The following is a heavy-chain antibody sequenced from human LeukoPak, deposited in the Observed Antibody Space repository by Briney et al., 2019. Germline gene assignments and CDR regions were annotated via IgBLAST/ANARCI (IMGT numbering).Heavy chain of an antibody. J-gene: IGHJ4*02. D-gene: IGHD6-13*01. CDR1: GGTFSSYA. CDR2: IIPILGIA. V-gene: IGHV1-69*04. Sequence: SVTVSCKASGGTFSSYAISWVRQAPGQGLEWMGRIIPILGIANYAQKFQGRVTITADKSTSTAYMGLSSLRSEDTAVYYCAREPSIAAADYRGQGTLVTVSP. CDR3: AREPSIAAADY.